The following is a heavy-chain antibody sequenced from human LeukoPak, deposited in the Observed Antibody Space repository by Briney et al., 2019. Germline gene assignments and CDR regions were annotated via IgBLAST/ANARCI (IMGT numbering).Heavy chain of an antibody. CDR3: ARIFVSWFGDSTYYFDY. V-gene: IGHV3-11*01. Sequence: GRSLRLSCAASGFTFSDYYMSWIRQAPGKGPEWVSYISSSGSTIYYADSVKGRFTISRDNAKNSLYLQMNSLRVEDTAVYYCARIFVSWFGDSTYYFDYWGQGTLVTVSS. J-gene: IGHJ4*02. D-gene: IGHD3-10*01. CDR1: GFTFSDYY. CDR2: ISSSGSTI.